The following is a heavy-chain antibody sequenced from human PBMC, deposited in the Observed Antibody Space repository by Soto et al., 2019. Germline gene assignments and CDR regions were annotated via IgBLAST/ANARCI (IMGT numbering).Heavy chain of an antibody. V-gene: IGHV3-48*01. J-gene: IGHJ4*02. D-gene: IGHD2-21*01. CDR2: ISSSNSTI. CDR3: ARGILGPHDY. Sequence: PGGSLRLSCAASGSTFSSYSMNWVRQAPGKGLEWVSYISSSNSTIYYADSVKGRFTISRDNAKNSLYLQMNSLRAEDTAVYYCARGILGPHDYWGQGTLVTVSS. CDR1: GSTFSSYS.